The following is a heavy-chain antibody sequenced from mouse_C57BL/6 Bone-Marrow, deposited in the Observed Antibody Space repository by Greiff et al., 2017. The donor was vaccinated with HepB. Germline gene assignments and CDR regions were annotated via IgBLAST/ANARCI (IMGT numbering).Heavy chain of an antibody. D-gene: IGHD1-1*01. CDR3: TRDGSSYFDY. V-gene: IGHV1-69*01. CDR1: GYTFTSYW. Sequence: QVQLQQPGAELVMPGASVKLSCKASGYTFTSYWMHWVKQRPGQGLEWIGEIDPSDSYTNYNQKFKGKSTLTVDKSSSTAYMELRSLTSEDSAVYYCTRDGSSYFDYWGQGTTLTVSS. CDR2: IDPSDSYT. J-gene: IGHJ2*01.